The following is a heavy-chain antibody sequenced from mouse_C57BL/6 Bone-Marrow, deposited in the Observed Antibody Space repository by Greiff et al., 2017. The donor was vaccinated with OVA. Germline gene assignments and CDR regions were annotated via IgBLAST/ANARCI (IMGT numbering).Heavy chain of an antibody. CDR1: GYSFTGYY. D-gene: IGHD1-1*01. V-gene: IGHV1-42*01. CDR2: INPSTGGT. CDR3: ARASYYYGSSPYYFDY. Sequence: EVQLQQSGPELVKPGASVKISCKASGYSFTGYYMNWVKQSPEKSLEWIGEINPSTGGTTYNQKFKAKATLTVDKSSSTAYMQLKSLTSEDSAVYYCARASYYYGSSPYYFDYWGQGTTLTVSS. J-gene: IGHJ2*01.